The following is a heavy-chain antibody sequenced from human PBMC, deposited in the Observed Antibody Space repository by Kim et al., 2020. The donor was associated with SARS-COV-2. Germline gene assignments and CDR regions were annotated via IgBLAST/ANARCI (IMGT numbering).Heavy chain of an antibody. CDR3: AKADFWSGRSPYYYYYMDV. D-gene: IGHD3-3*01. V-gene: IGHV3-43*02. CDR1: GFTFDDYA. Sequence: GGSLRLSCAASGFTFDDYAMHWVRQAPGKGLEWVSLISGDGGRTYYADSVKGRFTISRDNSKNSLYLQMNSLRTEDTALYYCAKADFWSGRSPYYYYYMDVWGKGTTVIVSS. J-gene: IGHJ6*03. CDR2: ISGDGGRT.